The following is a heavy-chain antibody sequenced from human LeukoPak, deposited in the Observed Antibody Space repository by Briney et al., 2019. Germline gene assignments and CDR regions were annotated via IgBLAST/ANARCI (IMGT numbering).Heavy chain of an antibody. CDR3: ARCYSSSWYASCSSSD. Sequence: ASVKVSCKASGYTFTGYYMYWVRQAPGQGLEWMGWINPNNGGTNYAQKLQGRVTMTTDTSTSTAYMELRSLRSDDTAVYYCARCYSSSWYASCSSSDWGQGTLVTVSS. CDR1: GYTFTGYY. J-gene: IGHJ4*02. V-gene: IGHV1-2*02. CDR2: INPNNGGT. D-gene: IGHD6-13*01.